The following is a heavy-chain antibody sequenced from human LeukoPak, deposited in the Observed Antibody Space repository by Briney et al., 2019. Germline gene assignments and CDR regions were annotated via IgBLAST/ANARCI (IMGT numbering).Heavy chain of an antibody. CDR3: ARDNFIGFDY. Sequence: SETLSLTCTVSGGSISSYYWSWIRQPPGKGLGWIGYIYYSGSTNYNPSLKSRVTISVDTSKNQFSLKLSSVTAADTAVYYCARDNFIGFDYRGQGTLVTVSS. V-gene: IGHV4-59*01. J-gene: IGHJ4*02. D-gene: IGHD3-16*02. CDR2: IYYSGST. CDR1: GGSISSYY.